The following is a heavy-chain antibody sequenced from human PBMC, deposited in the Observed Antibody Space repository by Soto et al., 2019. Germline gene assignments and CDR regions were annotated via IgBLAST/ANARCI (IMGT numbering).Heavy chain of an antibody. CDR1: GYTFTDYY. CDR2: INPKSGAT. Sequence: ASVKVSCKASGYTFTDYYLHWVRQAPGQGLEWMGWINPKSGATHYSQKFQGWVTVTRDTSISTANMEVSRLTSDDTAVYYCGRESSGYGGYYYYGMDVWGQGTTVTV. J-gene: IGHJ6*02. D-gene: IGHD3-22*01. V-gene: IGHV1-2*04. CDR3: GRESSGYGGYYYYGMDV.